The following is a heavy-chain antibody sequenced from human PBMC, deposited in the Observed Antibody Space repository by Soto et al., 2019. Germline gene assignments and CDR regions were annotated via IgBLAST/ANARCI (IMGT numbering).Heavy chain of an antibody. Sequence: ASVKVSCKASGYTFTSYYMHWVRQAPGQGLEWMGIINPSGGSTSYAQKFQGRVTMTRDTSTSTVYMELSSLRSEDTAVYYCAALHGSFGVGYYYMDVWGKGTTVTVSS. CDR2: INPSGGST. V-gene: IGHV1-46*01. J-gene: IGHJ6*03. CDR3: AALHGSFGVGYYYMDV. CDR1: GYTFTSYY. D-gene: IGHD6-13*01.